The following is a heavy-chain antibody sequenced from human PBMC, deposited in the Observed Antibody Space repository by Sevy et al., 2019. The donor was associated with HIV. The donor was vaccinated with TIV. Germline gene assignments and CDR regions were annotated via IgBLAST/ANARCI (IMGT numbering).Heavy chain of an antibody. Sequence: GGSLRLSCEASGFTFSKYSMSWVRQAPGKGPEWVSTFSFGCGRINYADSVKGRFTISRDDSKNTLYLQMNSLRAEDTAVYYCAREGCTKPHDYWGQGTLVTVSS. J-gene: IGHJ4*02. CDR1: GFTFSKYS. D-gene: IGHD2-8*01. V-gene: IGHV3-23*01. CDR3: AREGCTKPHDY. CDR2: FSFGCGRI.